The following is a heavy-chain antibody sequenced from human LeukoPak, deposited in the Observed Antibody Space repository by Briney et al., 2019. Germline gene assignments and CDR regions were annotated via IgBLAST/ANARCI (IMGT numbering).Heavy chain of an antibody. D-gene: IGHD3-16*01. CDR1: GGSISSYY. Sequence: SETLSLTCTVSGGSISSYYWSWVRQPPGKGLEWIGYIYYSGSTNYNPSLKSRVTISVDTSKNQFSLKLSSVTAADTAVYYCARVNPLRWFDPWGQGTLVTVSS. J-gene: IGHJ5*02. CDR2: IYYSGST. CDR3: ARVNPLRWFDP. V-gene: IGHV4-59*01.